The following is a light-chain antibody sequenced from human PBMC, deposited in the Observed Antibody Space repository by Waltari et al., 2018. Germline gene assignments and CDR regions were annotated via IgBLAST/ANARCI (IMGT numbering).Light chain of an antibody. CDR1: SSNLGSNY. J-gene: IGLJ3*02. Sequence: QSVLTQPPSASGTPGQRVLISCSGSSSNLGSNYVSWYQQIPGTAPKLLIFKNDQRPSGVPDRFSGAKSGTSASLAISGLRSEDEADYFCASWDGSLSGRVFGGGTKLTVL. CDR2: KND. CDR3: ASWDGSLSGRV. V-gene: IGLV1-47*01.